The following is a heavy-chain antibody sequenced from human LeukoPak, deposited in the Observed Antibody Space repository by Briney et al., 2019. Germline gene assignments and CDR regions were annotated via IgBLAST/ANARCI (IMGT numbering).Heavy chain of an antibody. V-gene: IGHV3-30*18. J-gene: IGHJ4*02. Sequence: GGSLRLSCAASGFTFSSYGMHWARQAPGKGLEWVAVISYDGSKKYYADSVKGRFTISRDNSKDTLYLQMNSLRAEDTAVYYCAKDPVPLAGTANYFDYWGQGTLVTVSS. CDR3: AKDPVPLAGTANYFDY. D-gene: IGHD6-19*01. CDR2: ISYDGSKK. CDR1: GFTFSSYG.